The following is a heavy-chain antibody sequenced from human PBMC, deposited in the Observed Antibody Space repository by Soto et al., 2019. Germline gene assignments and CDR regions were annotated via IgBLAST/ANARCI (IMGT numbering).Heavy chain of an antibody. D-gene: IGHD2-2*01. CDR2: ISYDGSNK. Sequence: QVQLVESGGGVVQPGRSLRLSCAASGFTFSSYGMHWVRQAPGKGLEWVAVISYDGSNKYYEDSVKGRFTISRDNSKNTLYLQMNSLRAEDTAVYYCAKDSDIVVVPAQALYYFDYWGQGTLVTVSS. J-gene: IGHJ4*02. CDR3: AKDSDIVVVPAQALYYFDY. V-gene: IGHV3-30*18. CDR1: GFTFSSYG.